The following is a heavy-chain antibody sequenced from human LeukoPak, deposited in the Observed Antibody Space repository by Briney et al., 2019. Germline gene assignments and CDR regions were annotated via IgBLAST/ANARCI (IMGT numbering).Heavy chain of an antibody. CDR2: IYSGGST. CDR1: GFTVSSNY. CDR3: ARGDLGEAYYYDSSGYYLD. Sequence: GGSLRLSCAASGFTVSSNYMSWVRQAPGKGLEWVSVIYSGGSTYYADSVKGRFTISRDNSKNTLYLQMNSLRAEDTAVYYCARGDLGEAYYYDSSGYYLDWGQGTLVTVSS. J-gene: IGHJ4*02. D-gene: IGHD3-22*01. V-gene: IGHV3-53*01.